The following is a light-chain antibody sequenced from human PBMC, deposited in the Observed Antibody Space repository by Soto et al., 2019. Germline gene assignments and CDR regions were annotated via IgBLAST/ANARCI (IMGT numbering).Light chain of an antibody. V-gene: IGKV1-5*03. CDR1: QSISSC. J-gene: IGKJ2*01. CDR3: QQYKSHSGYT. CDR2: KAS. Sequence: DIQMTQSPSTLSASVGDRVTITCRASQSISSCLAWYQQRPGKAPKLLIYKASTLESGVPSRFSGSGYGSEFTLTISSLHPYDFAIYYCQQYKSHSGYTGGQRTKLQI.